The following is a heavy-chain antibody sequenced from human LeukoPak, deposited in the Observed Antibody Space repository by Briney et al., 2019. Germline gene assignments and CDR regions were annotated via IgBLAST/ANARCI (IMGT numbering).Heavy chain of an antibody. V-gene: IGHV3-30*03. J-gene: IGHJ4*02. Sequence: PGGSLRLSCAASGFTFNNYAMHWVRQAPGEGLEWVALILSDESNKYYADSVKGRFHISRDNSMNTLYLQMNSLRADDTAVYYCATDYSYGSGSYYNRFDNWGQGTLVTVSS. CDR2: ILSDESNK. CDR1: GFTFNNYA. CDR3: ATDYSYGSGSYYNRFDN. D-gene: IGHD3-10*01.